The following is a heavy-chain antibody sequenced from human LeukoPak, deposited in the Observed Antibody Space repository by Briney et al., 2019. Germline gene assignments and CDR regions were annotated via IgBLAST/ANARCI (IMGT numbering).Heavy chain of an antibody. D-gene: IGHD2-15*01. J-gene: IGHJ3*02. CDR3: ARGSPIGYCSGGSCPDAFDI. CDR1: GFTFSSYA. CDR2: ISGTGGSK. V-gene: IGHV3-23*01. Sequence: PGGSLRLSCAASGFTFSSYAMSWVRQAPGKGLECVSAISGTGGSKYYADAVKGRFTISRDNAKNSLYLQMNSLRAEGTAVYYWARGSPIGYCSGGSCPDAFDIWGQGTMVTVSS.